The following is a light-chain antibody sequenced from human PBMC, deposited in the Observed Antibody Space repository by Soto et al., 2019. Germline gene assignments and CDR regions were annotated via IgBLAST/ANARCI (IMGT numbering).Light chain of an antibody. CDR1: QNVANY. J-gene: IGKJ1*01. CDR2: ESS. CDR3: QHYNSYSEA. Sequence: EIVLTQSPATLSLSPGERATLSCRASQNVANYLDWYQQKPGQAPRLLIYESSNRATGIAARFSGSGSGTDFTLTISSLEPEDFATYYCQHYNSYSEAFGQGTKVDIK. V-gene: IGKV3-11*01.